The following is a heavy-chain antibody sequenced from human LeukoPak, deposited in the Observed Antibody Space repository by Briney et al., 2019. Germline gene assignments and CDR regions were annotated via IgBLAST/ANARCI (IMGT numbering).Heavy chain of an antibody. CDR2: ISSSSSYI. CDR3: AGWYSSSWAFDY. Sequence: PGGSLRLSCAASGFTFSSYSMNWVRQAPGKGLEWVSSISSSSSYIYYADSVKGRFTISRDNAKNSLYLQMNSLRAEDTAVYYCAGWYSSSWAFDYWGQRTLVTVSS. D-gene: IGHD6-13*01. V-gene: IGHV3-21*01. CDR1: GFTFSSYS. J-gene: IGHJ4*02.